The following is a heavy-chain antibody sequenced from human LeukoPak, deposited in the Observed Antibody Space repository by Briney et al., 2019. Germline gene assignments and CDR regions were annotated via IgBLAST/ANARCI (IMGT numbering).Heavy chain of an antibody. CDR1: GDSISSYY. CDR2: IYYSGGT. Sequence: SETLSLTCTVSGDSISSYYWSWIRQPPGKGLEWIGYIYYSGGTDYNPSLKSRVTVSVDTSKNQFSLKLRSVTAADTAVYYCARHVTISGPYDASDICGERTMVTVSP. J-gene: IGHJ3*02. V-gene: IGHV4-59*08. CDR3: ARHVTISGPYDASDI. D-gene: IGHD5-24*01.